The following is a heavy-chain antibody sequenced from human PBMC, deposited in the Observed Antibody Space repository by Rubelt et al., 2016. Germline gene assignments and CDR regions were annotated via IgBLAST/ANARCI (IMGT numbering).Heavy chain of an antibody. CDR3: ARIPGSGSSEINWFDP. CDR1: GYSFTSYW. J-gene: IGHJ5*02. D-gene: IGHD3-10*01. CDR2: IDPSDSYT. Sequence: EVQLVQSGAEVKKPGESLRISCKGSGYSFTSYWISWVRQMPGNGLEWMGRIDPSDSYTNYSPSCQGHVTISANKSISTAYLQWSSLKASDTAMYYCARIPGSGSSEINWFDPWGQGTLVTVSS. V-gene: IGHV5-10-1*03.